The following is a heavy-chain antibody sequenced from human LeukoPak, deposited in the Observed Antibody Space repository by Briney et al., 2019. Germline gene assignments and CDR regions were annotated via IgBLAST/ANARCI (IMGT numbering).Heavy chain of an antibody. CDR1: GFTLSSYW. CDR2: IKVDGSEE. D-gene: IGHD6-13*01. J-gene: IGHJ4*02. V-gene: IGHV3-7*01. Sequence: PGGSLRLSCAASGFTLSSYWMSWVRQAPGKGLEWVANIKVDGSEEYYVGSVKGRSTISRDNANSSLYLQMNSLRDEDTAVYYCARFSSSRYYFDYWGQGTLVTVSS. CDR3: ARFSSSRYYFDY.